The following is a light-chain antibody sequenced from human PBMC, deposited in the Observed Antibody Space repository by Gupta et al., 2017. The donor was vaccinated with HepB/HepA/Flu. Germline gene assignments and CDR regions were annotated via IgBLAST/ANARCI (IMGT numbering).Light chain of an antibody. CDR1: SSDVGGYNY. J-gene: IGLJ2*01. CDR3: SSYAGSNNLI. V-gene: IGLV2-8*01. Sequence: SALTQPPSSSGSPVQSVTISCTGTSSDVGGYNYVSWNQQHPGKAPKLMIYEVSKRPSGVPDRFSGSKSGNTASLTVSGLQAEDEADYYCSSYAGSNNLIFGGGTKLTVL. CDR2: EVS.